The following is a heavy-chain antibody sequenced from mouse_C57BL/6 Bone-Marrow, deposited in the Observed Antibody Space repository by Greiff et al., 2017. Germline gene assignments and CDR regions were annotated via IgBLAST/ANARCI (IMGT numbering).Heavy chain of an antibody. CDR2: INPGSGGT. J-gene: IGHJ3*01. CDR3: ARELGWFAY. CDR1: GYAFTNYL. D-gene: IGHD4-1*01. V-gene: IGHV1-54*01. Sequence: VQVVESGAELVRPGTSVKVSCKASGYAFTNYLIEWVKQRTGQGLEWIGVINPGSGGTTYNEKFKGKATLTADKSSSTAYMQLRSLTSGDTAVDCCARELGWFAYWGQGTLGTVSA.